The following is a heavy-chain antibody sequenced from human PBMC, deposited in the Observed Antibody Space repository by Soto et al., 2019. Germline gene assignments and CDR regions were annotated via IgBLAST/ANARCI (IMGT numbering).Heavy chain of an antibody. Sequence: QVQLQESGPGQVKPSETLSLTCSVSGGSVSRGSYYWSWIRQPPGKGLEWIGNINHSGRSNYSHSLRSRATISVDTPKKQFSLRLSSVTAADTAVYFCAIGLDVYASGSPDRNGFWGKVTLVTVSS. J-gene: IGHJ4*02. CDR3: AIGLDVYASGSPDRNGF. V-gene: IGHV4-61*01. D-gene: IGHD3-10*01. CDR1: GGSVSRGSYY. CDR2: INHSGRS.